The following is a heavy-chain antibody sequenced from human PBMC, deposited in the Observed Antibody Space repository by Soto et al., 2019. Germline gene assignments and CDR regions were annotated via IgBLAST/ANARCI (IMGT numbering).Heavy chain of an antibody. J-gene: IGHJ6*02. D-gene: IGHD3-3*01. CDR3: AKGLRFLEWLIMDV. Sequence: PGGSLRISCAASGFTFSSYAMSWVRQAPGKGLEWVSAISGSGGSTYYADSVKGRFTISRDNSKNTLYLQMNSLRAEDKDVYYCAKGLRFLEWLIMDVWGQGTTVTVSS. CDR1: GFTFSSYA. CDR2: ISGSGGST. V-gene: IGHV3-23*01.